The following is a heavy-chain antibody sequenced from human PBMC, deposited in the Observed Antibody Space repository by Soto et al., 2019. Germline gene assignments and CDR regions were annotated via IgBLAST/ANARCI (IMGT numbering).Heavy chain of an antibody. V-gene: IGHV3-30*18. J-gene: IGHJ6*02. Sequence: GGSLRLSCAASGFTFSSYGMHWVRQAPGKGLEWVAVISYDGSNKYYADSVKGRFTISRDNSKNTLYLQMNSLRAEDTAVYYCAKDRGVFIAAAGTDDGIGNYYYYGMDVWGQGTTVTVSS. D-gene: IGHD6-13*01. CDR1: GFTFSSYG. CDR3: AKDRGVFIAAAGTDDGIGNYYYYGMDV. CDR2: ISYDGSNK.